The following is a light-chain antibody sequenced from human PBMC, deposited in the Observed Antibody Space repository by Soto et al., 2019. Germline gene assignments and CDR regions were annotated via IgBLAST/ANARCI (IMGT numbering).Light chain of an antibody. Sequence: EIVMTQSPATLSVSPGERATLSCRASQSMSSNLAWYQQRPGQAPRLLIYGASSRATGIPDRFSGSGSGTDFTLTISRLEPEDSAVYYCQQYASSPWTFGQGTKVDIK. CDR2: GAS. V-gene: IGKV3-20*01. CDR1: QSMSSN. CDR3: QQYASSPWT. J-gene: IGKJ1*01.